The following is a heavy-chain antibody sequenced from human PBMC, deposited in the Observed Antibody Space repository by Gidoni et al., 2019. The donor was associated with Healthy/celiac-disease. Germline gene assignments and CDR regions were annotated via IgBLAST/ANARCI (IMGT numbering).Heavy chain of an antibody. CDR2: VSWNSGNI. CDR1: GFTSDEYA. Sequence: EVQLVESGGGLVQSGRSLRTSCAASGFTSDEYAMHWVRQAPGKGLEWVSSVSWNSGNIGYADSVKVRFTISRDNAKNSLYLQMNSLRAEDTALYYCAKDNGPTPFGEPIHFDYWGQGTLVTVSS. V-gene: IGHV3-9*02. D-gene: IGHD3-10*01. CDR3: AKDNGPTPFGEPIHFDY. J-gene: IGHJ4*02.